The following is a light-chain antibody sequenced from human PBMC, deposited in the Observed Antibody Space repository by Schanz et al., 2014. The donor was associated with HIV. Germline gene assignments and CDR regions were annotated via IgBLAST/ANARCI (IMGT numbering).Light chain of an antibody. CDR1: SSNIGAGYD. CDR2: GNS. J-gene: IGLJ2*01. V-gene: IGLV1-40*01. Sequence: QSVLTQPPSVSGAPGQRVTISCTGSSSNIGAGYDVHWYQQLPGTAPKLLISGNSNRPSGVPDRFSGSKSGTSASLAITGLQSEDEADYHCAAWDDSLNGVVFGRGTKLTVL. CDR3: AAWDDSLNGVV.